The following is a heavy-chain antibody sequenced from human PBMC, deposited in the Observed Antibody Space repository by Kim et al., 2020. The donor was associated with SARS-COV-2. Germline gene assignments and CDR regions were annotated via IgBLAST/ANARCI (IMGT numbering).Heavy chain of an antibody. Sequence: GGSLRPSCAASGFAFSDYWMAWVRQAPGRGPEWLTNINHDGSKEFYAGSVRGRFRISRVDSKNTLYLQMDSLRADDTAIYYCARSGYAGAFDIWGHGTMVTVSS. CDR2: INHDGSKE. V-gene: IGHV3-7*03. CDR3: ARSGYAGAFDI. D-gene: IGHD5-12*01. CDR1: GFAFSDYW. J-gene: IGHJ3*02.